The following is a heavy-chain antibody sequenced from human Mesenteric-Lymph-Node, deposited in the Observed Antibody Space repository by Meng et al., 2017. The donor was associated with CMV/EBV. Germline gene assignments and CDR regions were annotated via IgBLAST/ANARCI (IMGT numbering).Heavy chain of an antibody. J-gene: IGHJ4*02. Sequence: GGSLRLSCAASGFLFSSYDMHWVRQAPGKGLEWVTFTRDDGSSQYYADSVKGRFTISRDNSQNTLYLQMNSLRADDTAVYHCAKDLGNLGATTQWGQGTLVTVSS. CDR3: AKDLGNLGATTQ. CDR1: GFLFSSYD. V-gene: IGHV3-30*02. CDR2: TRDDGSSQ. D-gene: IGHD1-26*01.